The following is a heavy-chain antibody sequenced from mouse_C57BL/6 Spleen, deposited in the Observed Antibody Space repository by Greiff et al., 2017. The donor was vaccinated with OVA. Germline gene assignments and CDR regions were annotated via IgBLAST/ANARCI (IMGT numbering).Heavy chain of an antibody. CDR3: TRTHYYGSSYFDY. Sequence: EVKLMESGGGLVQPGGSMKLSCAASGFTFSDAWMDWVRQSPEKGLEWVAEIRNKANNHATYYAESVKGRFTISRDDSKSSVYLQMNSLRAEDTGIYYCTRTHYYGSSYFDYWGQGTTLTVSS. CDR1: GFTFSDAW. J-gene: IGHJ2*01. CDR2: IRNKANNHAT. D-gene: IGHD1-1*01. V-gene: IGHV6-6*01.